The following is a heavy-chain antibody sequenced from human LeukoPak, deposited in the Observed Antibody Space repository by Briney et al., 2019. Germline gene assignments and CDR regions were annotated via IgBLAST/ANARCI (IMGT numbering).Heavy chain of an antibody. CDR3: ARDSTI. Sequence: GESLKISCAASGFSFSSSTMNWVRQAPGKGLEWVSYISSSSSAVYYADSVKGRFIISRDNAKNSLYLQMHSLRDEDTAVYYCARDSTIRGQGTLVTVSS. CDR2: ISSSSSAV. J-gene: IGHJ4*02. V-gene: IGHV3-48*02. CDR1: GFSFSSST. D-gene: IGHD4/OR15-4a*01.